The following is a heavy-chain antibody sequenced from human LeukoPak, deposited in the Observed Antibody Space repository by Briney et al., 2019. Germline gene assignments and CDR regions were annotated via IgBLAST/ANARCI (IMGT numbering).Heavy chain of an antibody. D-gene: IGHD5-24*01. CDR3: ANGDGFDY. CDR2: IKQDGSET. J-gene: IGHJ4*02. Sequence: PGGSLRLSCATSGFTFSTYWMSWVRQAPGKGLEWVANIKQDGSETYYADSVKSRFTIFRDNAKNSLYLQMDSLRVEDTAVYYCANGDGFDYWGQGTLVIVSS. CDR1: GFTFSTYW. V-gene: IGHV3-7*01.